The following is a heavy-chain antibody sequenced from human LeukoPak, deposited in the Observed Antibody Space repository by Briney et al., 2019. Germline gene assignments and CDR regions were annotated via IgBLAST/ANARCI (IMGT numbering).Heavy chain of an antibody. CDR3: AKEMSTWDY. Sequence: GGSLRLSCAASGFTFSSYTMSWVRQAPGKGLEWVSNISGSGGSTHYADSVKGRFTISRDNSENTLYLQVNSLRAEDTAVYYCAKEMSTWDYWGQGTLVTVSS. J-gene: IGHJ4*02. CDR2: ISGSGGST. CDR1: GFTFSSYT. V-gene: IGHV3-23*01.